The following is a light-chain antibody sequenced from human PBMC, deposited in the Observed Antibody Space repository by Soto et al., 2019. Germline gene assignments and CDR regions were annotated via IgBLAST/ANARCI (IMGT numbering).Light chain of an antibody. J-gene: IGKJ4*01. Sequence: ETVLTQSPATLSSSPGDSATLSCRASQSVSSYLAWYRQKPGQAPRLLISDASNRATGIPARFSGSGSGTDFTLTITSLEPEDFAVYYCQQRSSWPLTFGGGTKVEFK. CDR3: QQRSSWPLT. CDR2: DAS. CDR1: QSVSSY. V-gene: IGKV3-11*01.